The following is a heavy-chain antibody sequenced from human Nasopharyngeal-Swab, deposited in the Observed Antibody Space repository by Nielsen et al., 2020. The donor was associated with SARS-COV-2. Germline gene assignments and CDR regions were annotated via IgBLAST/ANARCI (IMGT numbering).Heavy chain of an antibody. J-gene: IGHJ5*02. CDR3: ARSPRGGFDP. Sequence: SETLSLTCAVYGGSFSGYYWSWIRQPPGKGLEWIGEINHRGSTNYNPSLKSRVTISVDTSKNQLSLKLSSVTAADTAVYYCARSPRGGFDPWGQGTLVTVSS. V-gene: IGHV4-34*01. D-gene: IGHD3-10*01. CDR2: INHRGST. CDR1: GGSFSGYY.